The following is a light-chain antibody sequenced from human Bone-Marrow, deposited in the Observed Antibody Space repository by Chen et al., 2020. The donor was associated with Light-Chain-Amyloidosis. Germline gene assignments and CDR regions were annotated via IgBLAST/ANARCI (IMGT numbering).Light chain of an antibody. Sequence: QSALTQPASVSGSPGQSITISCTGTSSDVGGDNHVSWYQQHPDKAPKLMIYEVTNRPSWVPDRFSGSTSDNTASQTISGLQTEDEADYFCSSYTLTNTLVFGSGTRVSVL. V-gene: IGLV2-14*01. CDR2: EVT. CDR3: SSYTLTNTLV. J-gene: IGLJ1*01. CDR1: SSDVGGDNH.